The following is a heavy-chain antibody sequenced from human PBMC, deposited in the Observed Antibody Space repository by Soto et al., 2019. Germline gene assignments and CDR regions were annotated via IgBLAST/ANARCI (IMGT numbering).Heavy chain of an antibody. CDR1: GFTFSSYG. CDR2: ISYDGSNK. CDR3: AKNADGSGSDIDY. V-gene: IGHV3-30*18. D-gene: IGHD3-10*01. J-gene: IGHJ4*02. Sequence: LGGSLRLSCAASGFTFSSYGMHWVRQAPGKGLEWVAVISYDGSNKYYADSVKGRFTISRDNSKNTLYLQMNSLRAEDTAVYYCAKNADGSGSDIDYWGQGTLVTVSS.